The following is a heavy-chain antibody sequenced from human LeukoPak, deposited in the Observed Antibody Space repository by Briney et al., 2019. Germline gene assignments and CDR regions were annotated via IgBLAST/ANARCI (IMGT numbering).Heavy chain of an antibody. D-gene: IGHD3-16*01. J-gene: IGHJ4*02. CDR2: ISAYNGNT. CDR3: ARDNDSRDPPHFDY. V-gene: IGHV1-18*01. Sequence: GASVKVSCKTSGYTFTNYGINWVRQAPGQGLEWMGWISAYNGNTNYAQKLQGRVTMTTDTSTSTAYMELRSLRSEDTAVYYCARDNDSRDPPHFDYWGQGTLVTVSS. CDR1: GYTFTNYG.